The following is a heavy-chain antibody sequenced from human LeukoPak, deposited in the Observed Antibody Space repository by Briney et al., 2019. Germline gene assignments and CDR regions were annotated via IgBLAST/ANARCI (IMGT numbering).Heavy chain of an antibody. Sequence: ASVKVSCKVSGYTLTELSMHWVRQAPGKGLEWMGGFDPEDGETIYAQKLQGRVTMTRDTSTSTVYMELSSLRSEDTAVYYCARDGTWFGEEPYYYYMDVWGKGTTVTVSS. D-gene: IGHD3-10*01. CDR1: GYTLTELS. V-gene: IGHV1-24*01. J-gene: IGHJ6*03. CDR2: FDPEDGET. CDR3: ARDGTWFGEEPYYYYMDV.